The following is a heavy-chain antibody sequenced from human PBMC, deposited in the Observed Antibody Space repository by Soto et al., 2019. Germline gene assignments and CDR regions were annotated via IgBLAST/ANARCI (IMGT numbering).Heavy chain of an antibody. V-gene: IGHV4-39*01. D-gene: IGHD3-22*01. CDR1: GGSISSSSYY. J-gene: IGHJ4*02. CDR3: ASTRMIVVLGIYYFDY. CDR2: IYYSGST. Sequence: QLQLQESGPGLVKPSETLSLTCTVSGGSISSSSYYWGWIRQPPGKGLEWIGSIYYSGSTYYNPSLKSRVTISVDTSKNQFSLKLSSVTAADTAVYYCASTRMIVVLGIYYFDYWGQGTLVTVSS.